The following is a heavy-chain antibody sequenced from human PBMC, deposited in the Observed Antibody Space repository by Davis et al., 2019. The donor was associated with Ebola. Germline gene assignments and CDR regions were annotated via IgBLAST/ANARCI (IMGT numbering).Heavy chain of an antibody. CDR1: GFTFSSYG. CDR2: ISYDGSNK. Sequence: GESLKISCAASGFTFSSYGMHWVRQAPGKGLEWVAVISYDGSNKYYADSVKGRFTISRDNSKNTLYLQMNSLRAEDTAVYYCAKEEWELVLIYWGQGTLVTVSS. D-gene: IGHD1-26*01. J-gene: IGHJ4*02. CDR3: AKEEWELVLIY. V-gene: IGHV3-30*18.